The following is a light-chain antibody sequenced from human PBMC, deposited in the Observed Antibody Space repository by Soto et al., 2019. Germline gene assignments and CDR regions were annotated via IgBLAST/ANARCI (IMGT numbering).Light chain of an antibody. J-gene: IGKJ5*01. CDR3: QQRTNWPIT. CDR1: QSVSSY. V-gene: IGKV3-11*01. Sequence: EIVLTQSPATLSLSPGERATLSCRASQSVSSYLVWYQQKPGQAPRLLIYDTSNRATGIPARFSGSGSGTDFTLTITRLEPDDFAVYYCQQRTNWPITFGQGTRLEIK. CDR2: DTS.